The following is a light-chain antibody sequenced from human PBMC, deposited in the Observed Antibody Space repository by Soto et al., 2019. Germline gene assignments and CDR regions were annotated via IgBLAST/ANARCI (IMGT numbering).Light chain of an antibody. CDR2: AAS. Sequence: DIQMTQSPTSLSASVGDRVTITCRASQGIRHFVAWYQQKPGKPPKLLIYAASTLQSGVPSRFSGSGSGTDFTLTINSLQPEDVATYSCQKYSSVPVFGPGTKVEI. CDR3: QKYSSVPV. V-gene: IGKV1-27*01. J-gene: IGKJ3*01. CDR1: QGIRHF.